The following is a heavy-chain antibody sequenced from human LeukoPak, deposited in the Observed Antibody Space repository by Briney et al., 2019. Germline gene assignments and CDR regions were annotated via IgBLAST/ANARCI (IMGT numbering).Heavy chain of an antibody. D-gene: IGHD3-10*01. CDR3: ARDPFLRLWFGEQFDY. V-gene: IGHV1-2*02. CDR1: GYTFTGHY. J-gene: IGHJ4*02. CDR2: INPNSGGT. Sequence: GASVKVSCKASGYTFTGHYMHWVRQAPGQGLEWMGWINPNSGGTNYAQKFQGRVTMTRDTSISTAYMELSRLRSDDTAVYYCARDPFLRLWFGEQFDYWGQGTLVTVSS.